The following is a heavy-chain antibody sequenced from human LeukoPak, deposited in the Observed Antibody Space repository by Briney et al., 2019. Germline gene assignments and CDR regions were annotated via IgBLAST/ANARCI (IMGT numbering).Heavy chain of an antibody. D-gene: IGHD1-26*01. CDR3: ATNTSGTYGYFEY. V-gene: IGHV3-23*01. CDR2: IRGSGVYT. J-gene: IGHJ4*02. CDR1: RFSFSTYA. Sequence: PGGAPRPSRAASRFSFSTYAMTWRPQAPGEGGGWGSVIRGSGVYTLYTAPVKGRLPISRDNSKNTLYLQMNSLRAEGTAIYFYATNTSGTYGYFEYWGQGTLVTVSS.